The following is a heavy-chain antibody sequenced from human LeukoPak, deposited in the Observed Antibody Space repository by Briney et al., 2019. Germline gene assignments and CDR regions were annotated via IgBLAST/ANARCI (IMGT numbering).Heavy chain of an antibody. CDR2: IHYSGNT. CDR1: GGSISSYY. J-gene: IGHJ4*02. V-gene: IGHV4-59*08. CDR3: ATSYSSAWYPPFDY. D-gene: IGHD6-13*01. Sequence: SETLSLTCTVSGGSISSYYWNWIRQPPGKGLEWIGYIHYSGNTNYNPSLKSRVTISGDTSKNQFSLKLSSVTAADTAVYYCATSYSSAWYPPFDYWGQGTLVTVSS.